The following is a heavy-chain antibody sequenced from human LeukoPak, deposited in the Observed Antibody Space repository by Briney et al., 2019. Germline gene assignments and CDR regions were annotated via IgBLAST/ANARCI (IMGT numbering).Heavy chain of an antibody. J-gene: IGHJ4*02. CDR1: GGSISSYY. V-gene: IGHV4-59*08. CDR3: ARRSGSGWYGTFDY. CDR2: IYYSGST. D-gene: IGHD6-19*01. Sequence: SETLSLTCTVSGGSISSYYWSWIRQPPGKGLEWIGYIYYSGSTNYNPSLKSRVTISVDTSKNQFSLKLSSVTAADTAVYYCARRSGSGWYGTFDYWGQGTLVTVSS.